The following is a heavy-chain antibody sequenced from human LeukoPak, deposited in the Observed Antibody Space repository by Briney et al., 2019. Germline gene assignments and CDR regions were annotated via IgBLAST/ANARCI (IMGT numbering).Heavy chain of an antibody. CDR3: ARVGYCSRGVCYNYDY. Sequence: GASVKVSCKASGYSFTGNYTLWVRQAPGQGFEWMGWINPNTGGTNYAQKFKGRVLMTRDTSISTAYLELSSLKSDDTAVYYCARVGYCSRGVCYNYDYWGQGTQVTVSS. V-gene: IGHV1-2*02. CDR1: GYSFTGNY. CDR2: INPNTGGT. D-gene: IGHD2-8*01. J-gene: IGHJ4*02.